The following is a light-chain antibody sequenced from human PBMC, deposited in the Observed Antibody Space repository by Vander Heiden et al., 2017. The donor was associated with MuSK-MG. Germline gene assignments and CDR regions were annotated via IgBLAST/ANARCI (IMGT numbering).Light chain of an antibody. Sequence: DMKMTQSPSSLSASVGDRVTFTCRASKGISHLLDWYQQKPGRVPKLLIFEASTLQSGVPSRFSGSGSGTDFTLTISGLQPEDVATYYCQNYDSPLKVTFGGGTKVEIK. CDR3: QNYDSPLKVT. CDR2: EAS. J-gene: IGKJ4*01. V-gene: IGKV1-27*01. CDR1: KGISHL.